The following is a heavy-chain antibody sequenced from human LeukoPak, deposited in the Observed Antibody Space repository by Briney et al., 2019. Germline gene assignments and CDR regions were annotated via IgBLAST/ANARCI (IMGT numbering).Heavy chain of an antibody. CDR3: ARYGSGSYSDDHFQH. D-gene: IGHD3-10*01. J-gene: IGHJ1*01. Sequence: SETLSLTCAVSGGSISSGGYSWSWIRQPPGKALEWIGYIYHSGVTFYNPSLKSRVTISVDTSKNQFSLKLTSVTAADTAVYYCARYGSGSYSDDHFQHWGQGTLVTVSS. CDR1: GGSISSGGYS. CDR2: IYHSGVT. V-gene: IGHV4-30-2*01.